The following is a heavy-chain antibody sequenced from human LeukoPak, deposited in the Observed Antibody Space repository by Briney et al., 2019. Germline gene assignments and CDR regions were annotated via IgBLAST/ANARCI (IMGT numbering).Heavy chain of an antibody. J-gene: IGHJ5*02. V-gene: IGHV1-2*02. CDR2: INPNSGHK. D-gene: IGHD6-19*01. CDR3: ASQEAVAGKNWFDP. Sequence: PSVKLSCKVSGYTFTGYYMHWVRRAPGQGLECMVCINPNSGHKNYAQKFQGRVTVTRDTSISTAYMELSRLRSDDTAVYYCASQEAVAGKNWFDPWGQGTLVTVSS. CDR1: GYTFTGYY.